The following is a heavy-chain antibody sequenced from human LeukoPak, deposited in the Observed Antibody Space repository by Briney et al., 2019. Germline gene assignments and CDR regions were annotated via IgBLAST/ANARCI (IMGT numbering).Heavy chain of an antibody. CDR3: ASQTYYYGSGSYED. J-gene: IGHJ4*02. V-gene: IGHV3-48*01. CDR1: GFTFSSYS. D-gene: IGHD3-10*01. CDR2: ISSSSSTI. Sequence: GGSLRLSCAASGFTFSSYSMNWVRQAPGKGLEWVSYISSSSSTIYYADSAKGRFTISRDNAKNSLYLQMNSLRAEDTAVYYCASQTYYYGSGSYEDWGQGTLVTVSS.